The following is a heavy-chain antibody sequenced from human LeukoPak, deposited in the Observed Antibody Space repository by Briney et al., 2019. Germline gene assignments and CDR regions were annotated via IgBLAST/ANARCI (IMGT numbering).Heavy chain of an antibody. D-gene: IGHD6-13*01. CDR1: GFTFSSYA. CDR2: ISYDGSNK. Sequence: GRSLRLSCAASGFTFSSYAMHWVRQAPGKGLECVAVISYDGSNKYYADSVKGRFTISRDNSKNTLYLQMNSLRAEDTAVYYCARDRVAAAELAMLGYMDVWGKGTTVTVSS. V-gene: IGHV3-30*01. J-gene: IGHJ6*03. CDR3: ARDRVAAAELAMLGYMDV.